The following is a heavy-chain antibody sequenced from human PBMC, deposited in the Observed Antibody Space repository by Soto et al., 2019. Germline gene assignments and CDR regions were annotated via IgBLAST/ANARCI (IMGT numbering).Heavy chain of an antibody. CDR2: ISSNGGGA. J-gene: IGHJ6*03. V-gene: IGHV3-64*01. D-gene: IGHD1-26*01. CDR3: ARDVLGGRYAMDV. CDR1: GFTFSSYA. Sequence: EVQLVESGGGLVQPGGSLRLSCAASGFTFSSYAMHWVRQAPGKGLEYVSAISSNGGGAYYANSVKGRFTISRDNSKNTLSLQMCSLRAEDMAVYYCARDVLGGRYAMDVWGXGTTVTVSS.